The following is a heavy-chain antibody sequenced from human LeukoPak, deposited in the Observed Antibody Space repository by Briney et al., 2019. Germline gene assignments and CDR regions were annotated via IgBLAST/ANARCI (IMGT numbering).Heavy chain of an antibody. J-gene: IGHJ3*02. CDR2: INAGNGNT. CDR3: ARQKGLADSSGYFEPDAFDI. CDR1: GYTFTSYG. V-gene: IGHV1-3*01. D-gene: IGHD3-22*01. Sequence: AASVKVSCKASGYTFTSYGISWVRQAPGQRLEWMGWINAGNGNTKYSQKFQGRVTITRDTSASTAYMELSSLRSEDTAVYYCARQKGLADSSGYFEPDAFDIWGQGTMVTVSS.